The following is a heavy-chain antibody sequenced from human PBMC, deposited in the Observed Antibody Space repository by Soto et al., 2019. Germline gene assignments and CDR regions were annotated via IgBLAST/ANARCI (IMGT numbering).Heavy chain of an antibody. CDR3: ARRVSLLQPIDS. D-gene: IGHD4-4*01. CDR2: IFPRDFDV. J-gene: IGHJ5*01. V-gene: IGHV5-51*01. Sequence: PGESLKISCQTSGYTFTNYWIGWVRQMPGGGLEWLGLIFPRDFDVRYSPSFEGQVTISADRSTATAFLQWRCLEASDSALYFCARRVSLLQPIDSWGQGTRVTLSS. CDR1: GYTFTNYW.